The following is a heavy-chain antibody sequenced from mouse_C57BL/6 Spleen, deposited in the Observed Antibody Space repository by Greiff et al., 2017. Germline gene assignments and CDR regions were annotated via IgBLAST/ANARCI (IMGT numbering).Heavy chain of an antibody. J-gene: IGHJ2*01. D-gene: IGHD2-4*01. V-gene: IGHV1-80*01. CDR3: ARSRYDYDKDNYFDY. CDR2: IYPGDGDT. CDR1: GYAFSSYW. Sequence: QVQLKQSGAELVKPGASVKISCKASGYAFSSYWMNWVKQRPGKGLEWIGQIYPGDGDTNYNGKFKGKATLTADKSSSTAYMQLSSLTSEDSAVYFCARSRYDYDKDNYFDYWGQGTTLTVSS.